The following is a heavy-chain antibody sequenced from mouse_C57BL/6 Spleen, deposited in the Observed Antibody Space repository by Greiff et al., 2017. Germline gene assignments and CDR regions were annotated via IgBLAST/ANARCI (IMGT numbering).Heavy chain of an antibody. Sequence: VQLQQPGAELVMPGASVKLSCKASGYTFTSYWMHWVKQRPGHGLEWIGEIDPSDSYTNYNQKFKGKSTLTVDKSSSTAYMQLSSLTSEDSAVYYCARGGSNCRYAMDYWGQGTSVTVSS. CDR1: GYTFTSYW. V-gene: IGHV1-69*01. CDR2: IDPSDSYT. CDR3: ARGGSNCRYAMDY. J-gene: IGHJ4*01. D-gene: IGHD2-5*01.